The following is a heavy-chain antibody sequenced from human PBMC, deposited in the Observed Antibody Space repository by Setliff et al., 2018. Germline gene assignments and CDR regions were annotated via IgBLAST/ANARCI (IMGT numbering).Heavy chain of an antibody. Sequence: GESLRLSCAASGFTFATYSMHWVRQAPGKGLEWVSSIGRSSTYMHYADSLKGRLTISRDSAKNSVFLQMSSLRIEDTAVYYCARAPGDYDYWYFDVWGRGTLVTVS. D-gene: IGHD4-17*01. J-gene: IGHJ2*01. CDR1: GFTFATYS. V-gene: IGHV3-21*01. CDR3: ARAPGDYDYWYFDV. CDR2: IGRSSTYM.